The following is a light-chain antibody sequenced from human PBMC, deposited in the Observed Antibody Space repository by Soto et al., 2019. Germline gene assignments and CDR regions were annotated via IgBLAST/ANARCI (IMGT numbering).Light chain of an antibody. J-gene: IGLJ7*01. Sequence: HSALTQPTSVSASPGQSITISCTGTSSDIGGYNAVSWYQHHPGRGPKLMIYEGSKRPSGVSNRFSGSKSGNTASLTISGLQAEDEADYYCCSYAGSSTAVFGGGTQLTVL. CDR1: SSDIGGYNA. CDR2: EGS. CDR3: CSYAGSSTAV. V-gene: IGLV2-23*01.